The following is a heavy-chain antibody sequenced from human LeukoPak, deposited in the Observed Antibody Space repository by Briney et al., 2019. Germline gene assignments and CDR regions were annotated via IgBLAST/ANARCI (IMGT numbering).Heavy chain of an antibody. D-gene: IGHD2-15*01. J-gene: IGHJ4*02. CDR1: GFTVSGSW. V-gene: IGHV3-7*01. Sequence: PGGSLRLSCAASGFTVSGSWMSWIRQAPGKGLEWVAHINQAGSDKYYVDSVKGRFTTSRDNAENSLFLQMNSLRAEDTAVYYCVSWSGYGAYWGQGTLVTVSS. CDR3: VSWSGYGAY. CDR2: INQAGSDK.